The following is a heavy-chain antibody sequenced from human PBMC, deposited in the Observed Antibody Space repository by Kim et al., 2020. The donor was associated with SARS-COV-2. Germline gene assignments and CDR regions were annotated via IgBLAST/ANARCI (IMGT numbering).Heavy chain of an antibody. V-gene: IGHV4-34*01. J-gene: IGHJ5*02. CDR3: ARAEWLGGRRTTS. D-gene: IGHD5-12*01. CDR1: GGSFGAYY. CDR2: INQIGST. Sequence: SETLSLTCAVYGGSFGAYYWGWVRQPPGKGLEWIGEINQIGSTDYNPSLKSRVTISVDTSKNQLSLKVSSVTAADTAVYYCARAEWLGGRRTTSWGKG.